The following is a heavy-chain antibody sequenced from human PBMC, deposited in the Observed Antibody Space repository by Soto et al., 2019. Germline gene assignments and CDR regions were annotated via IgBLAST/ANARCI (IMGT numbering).Heavy chain of an antibody. J-gene: IGHJ6*03. Sequence: SETLSLTCAVYGGSFSGYYWSWIRQPPGKGLEWIGEINHSGSTNYNPSVKSRVTISVDTSKNQFSLKLSSVTAADTAVYYCAREYSSSSFYYYYYMDVWGKGTTVTVSS. D-gene: IGHD6-6*01. V-gene: IGHV4-34*01. CDR2: INHSGST. CDR3: AREYSSSSFYYYYYMDV. CDR1: GGSFSGYY.